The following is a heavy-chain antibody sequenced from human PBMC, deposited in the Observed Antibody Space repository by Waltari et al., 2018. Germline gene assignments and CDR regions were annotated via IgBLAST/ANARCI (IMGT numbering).Heavy chain of an antibody. CDR1: GYTFTSYY. CDR3: ARDLFRQEHGTTRYYYYYYYMDV. CDR2: INPSGGST. J-gene: IGHJ6*03. V-gene: IGHV1-46*01. Sequence: QVQLVQSGAEVKKPGASVKVSCKASGYTFTSYYMNWVRQAPRQGLAWMGIINPSGGSTSYAQKFQGRVTMTRDTSTSTVYMELSSLRSEDTAVYYCARDLFRQEHGTTRYYYYYYYMDVWGKGTTVTVSS.